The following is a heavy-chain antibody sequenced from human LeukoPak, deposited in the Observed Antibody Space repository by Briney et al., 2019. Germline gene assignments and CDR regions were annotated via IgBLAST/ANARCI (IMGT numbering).Heavy chain of an antibody. J-gene: IGHJ5*02. D-gene: IGHD1-26*01. CDR1: GGTFSSYA. V-gene: IGHV1-69*06. CDR3: ARKTTSGSCWP. CDR2: IIPIFGTA. Sequence: SSVKVSCKASGGTFSSYAISGVRQAPGQGLEWMGGIIPIFGTANYAQKFQGRVTITADKSTSTAYMELSSLRSEDTAVYYCARKTTSGSCWPWGQGTLVTVSS.